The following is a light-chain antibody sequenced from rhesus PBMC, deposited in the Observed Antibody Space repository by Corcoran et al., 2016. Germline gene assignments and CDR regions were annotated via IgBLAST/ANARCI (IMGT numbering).Light chain of an antibody. J-gene: IGKJ2*01. CDR2: GAS. V-gene: IGKV3-42*03. CDR1: QSVSSS. Sequence: EIVMTQSPATLSLSPGERVTLSCRASQSVSSSLAWYQQKPGQAPRLLIYGASKRATGIPDRFSGSGSGTEVTLTISSLEPEDFAVYYCQQYSNWPQYSFGQGTKVEIK. CDR3: QQYSNWPQYS.